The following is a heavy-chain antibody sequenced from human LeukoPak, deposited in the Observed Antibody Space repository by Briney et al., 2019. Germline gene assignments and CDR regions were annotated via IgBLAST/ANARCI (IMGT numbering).Heavy chain of an antibody. D-gene: IGHD6-19*01. Sequence: GGSLRLSCAASGFTFSSYAMSWVRQAPGKGLEWVSAISGSGCSTYYADSVKGRFTISRDNSKNTLYLQMNSLRAEDTAVYYCAKDLYDLTGYSSGHDYFDYWGQGTLVTASS. V-gene: IGHV3-23*01. CDR3: AKDLYDLTGYSSGHDYFDY. J-gene: IGHJ4*02. CDR2: ISGSGCST. CDR1: GFTFSSYA.